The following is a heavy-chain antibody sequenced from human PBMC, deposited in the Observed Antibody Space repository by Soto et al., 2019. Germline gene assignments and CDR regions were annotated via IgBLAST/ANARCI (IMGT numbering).Heavy chain of an antibody. CDR3: ASFGLIEGWVYYFDY. CDR1: GYTFTSYY. V-gene: IGHV1-46*01. D-gene: IGHD3-3*01. J-gene: IGHJ4*02. CDR2: INPSGGST. Sequence: QVQLVQSGAEVKKPGASVKVSCKASGYTFTSYYMHWVRQAPGQGLEWMGIINPSGGSTSYAQKFKGRITMTRDTSTSTVYMELSSLRSEDTAVYYCASFGLIEGWVYYFDYWGQGTLVTVSS.